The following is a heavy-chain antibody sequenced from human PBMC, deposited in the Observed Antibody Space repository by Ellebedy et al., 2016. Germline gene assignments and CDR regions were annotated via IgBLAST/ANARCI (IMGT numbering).Heavy chain of an antibody. D-gene: IGHD6-19*01. CDR2: ISAYNGNT. Sequence: ASVKVSXXASGYTFTSYGISWVRQAPGQGLEWMGWISAYNGNTNYAQKFQGRVTITADKSTSTAYMELSSLRSEDTAVYYCARGYSSGPYWYFELWGRGTLVTVSS. CDR1: GYTFTSYG. V-gene: IGHV1-18*01. CDR3: ARGYSSGPYWYFEL. J-gene: IGHJ2*01.